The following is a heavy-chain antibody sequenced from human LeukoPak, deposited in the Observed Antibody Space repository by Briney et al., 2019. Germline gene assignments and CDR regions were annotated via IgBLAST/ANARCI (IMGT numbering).Heavy chain of an antibody. CDR3: ARAGGLEMSTIYPHYYYYYMDV. V-gene: IGHV4-59*01. Sequence: PSETLSLTGTVAGGSISSYYWSWLRQPPGKGLEWVGYVYYSGSTYYNPSLKSRVAMSVDTSKNQFSLRLSSVTAADTAVYYCARAGGLEMSTIYPHYYYYYMDVWGKGTTVTVSS. D-gene: IGHD5-24*01. CDR1: GGSISSYY. J-gene: IGHJ6*03. CDR2: VYYSGST.